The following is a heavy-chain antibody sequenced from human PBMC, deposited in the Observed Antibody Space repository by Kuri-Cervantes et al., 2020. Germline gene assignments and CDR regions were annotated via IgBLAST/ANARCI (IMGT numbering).Heavy chain of an antibody. CDR3: ASIRHCSSTSCYLYYYYYMDV. V-gene: IGHV3-53*01. CDR1: GFTVSSNY. D-gene: IGHD2-2*01. CDR2: IYSGGST. Sequence: GESLKISCAASGFTVSSNYMSWVRQAPGKGLEWVSVIYSGGSTYYADSVKGRFTISRDNSKNTLYLQMNSLRAEDTAVYYCASIRHCSSTSCYLYYYYYMDVWGKGTTVTVSS. J-gene: IGHJ6*03.